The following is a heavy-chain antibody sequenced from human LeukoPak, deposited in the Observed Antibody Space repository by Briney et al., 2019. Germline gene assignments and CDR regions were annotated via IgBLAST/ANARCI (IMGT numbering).Heavy chain of an antibody. J-gene: IGHJ4*02. CDR1: GFTFNTYN. V-gene: IGHV3-21*01. CDR2: ISDNSNYI. Sequence: AGGSLRLSCAASGFTFNTYNMNWVRQAPGKGLEWVSSISDNSNYIYYSDSVEGRFTISRDNAKNSLYLQMNSLRVEDTAVYYCANHFACGSTSCPPFDSWGQGTLVTVSS. D-gene: IGHD2-2*01. CDR3: ANHFACGSTSCPPFDS.